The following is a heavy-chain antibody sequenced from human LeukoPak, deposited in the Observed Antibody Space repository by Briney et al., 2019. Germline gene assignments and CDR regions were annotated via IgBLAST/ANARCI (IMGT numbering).Heavy chain of an antibody. D-gene: IGHD1-26*01. CDR1: RFTFSSYA. CDR2: ISRSSNYI. CDR3: ARHWPQGNSGSYDVDY. Sequence: PGGSLRLSCAASRFTFSSYAMNWVRQAPGKGLEWVSSISRSSNYIYYADSVKGRFTISRDNAKNSLYLQMNSLRAEDTAVYYCARHWPQGNSGSYDVDYWGQGTLVTVSS. V-gene: IGHV3-21*01. J-gene: IGHJ4*02.